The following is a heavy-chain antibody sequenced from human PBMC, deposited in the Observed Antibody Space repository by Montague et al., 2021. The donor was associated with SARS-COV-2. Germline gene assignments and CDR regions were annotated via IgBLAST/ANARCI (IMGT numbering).Heavy chain of an antibody. J-gene: IGHJ6*02. V-gene: IGHV3-23*01. CDR1: GFTFSSYA. CDR3: AGTLLWFGELLYYYGMDV. CDR2: ISGSGGST. Sequence: SLRLSCAASGFTFSSYAMSWVRQAPGKGLEWVSAISGSGGSTYYADSVKGRFTISRDNSKNTLYLQMNSLGAEDTAVYYCAGTLLWFGELLYYYGMDVWGQGTTVTASS. D-gene: IGHD3-10*01.